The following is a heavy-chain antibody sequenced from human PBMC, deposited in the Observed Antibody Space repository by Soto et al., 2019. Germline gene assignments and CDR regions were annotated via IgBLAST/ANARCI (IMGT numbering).Heavy chain of an antibody. CDR1: GYTLTELS. D-gene: IGHD2-8*01. Sequence: ASVKVSCKVSGYTLTELSMHWVRQAPGKGLEWMGGVDPEDGETIYAQKFQGRVTMTEDTSTDTAYMELSSLRSEDTAVYYCATGGYCTNGVCSHPDYWGQGTLVTVSS. CDR3: ATGGYCTNGVCSHPDY. V-gene: IGHV1-24*01. CDR2: VDPEDGET. J-gene: IGHJ4*02.